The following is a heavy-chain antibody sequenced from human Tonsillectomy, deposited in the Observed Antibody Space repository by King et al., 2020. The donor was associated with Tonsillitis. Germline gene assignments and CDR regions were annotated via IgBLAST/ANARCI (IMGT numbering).Heavy chain of an antibody. CDR3: TRRTILSLGGYYMDV. CDR2: IRSKAYGGTT. J-gene: IGHJ6*03. V-gene: IGHV3-49*04. Sequence: VQLVESGGGLVQPGRSLRLSCTASGFTFGDYAMSWVRQAPGKGLEWVGFIRSKAYGGTTEYAASVKGRFTISRDDSKSIAYLQMNSLKTEDTAVYYCTRRTILSLGGYYMDVWGKGTTVTVSS. CDR1: GFTFGDYA. D-gene: IGHD3-3*01.